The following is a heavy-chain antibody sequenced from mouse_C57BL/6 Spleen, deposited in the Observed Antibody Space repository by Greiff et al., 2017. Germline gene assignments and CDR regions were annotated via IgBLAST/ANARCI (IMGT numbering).Heavy chain of an antibody. CDR1: GYSFTGYY. CDR3: ASLITTVVAKSYYAMDY. Sequence: VQLQQSGPELVKPGASVKISCKASGYSFTGYYMNWVKQSPEKSLEWIGEINPSTGGTTYNKKFKAKATLTVDKSSSTAYMQLKSLTSEDSAVYYCASLITTVVAKSYYAMDYWGQGTSVTVSS. J-gene: IGHJ4*01. V-gene: IGHV1-42*01. D-gene: IGHD1-1*01. CDR2: INPSTGGT.